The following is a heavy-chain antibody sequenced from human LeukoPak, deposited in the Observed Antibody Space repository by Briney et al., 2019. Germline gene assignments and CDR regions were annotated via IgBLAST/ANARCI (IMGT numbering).Heavy chain of an antibody. CDR1: GFTFSTYW. V-gene: IGHV3-74*01. D-gene: IGHD3-10*01. CDR2: INSDGNST. J-gene: IGHJ4*02. Sequence: PGGSLRLSCVASGFTFSTYWMHWVRQAPGKGLVWVSRINSDGNSTSYADSVKGRFTISRDNAKNTLYLQMNSLRAEDTAVYDCARSGRGLYYFDYWGQGALVTVSS. CDR3: ARSGRGLYYFDY.